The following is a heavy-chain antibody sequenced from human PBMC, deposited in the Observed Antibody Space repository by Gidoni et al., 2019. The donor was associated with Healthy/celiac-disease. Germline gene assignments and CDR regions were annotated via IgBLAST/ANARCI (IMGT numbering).Heavy chain of an antibody. V-gene: IGHV3-15*01. CDR1: GFTFSNAW. CDR2: IKSKTDGGTT. Sequence: EVQLVESGGGLVKPGGSLRLSCAASGFTFSNAWMRWVRQAPGKGLGWVGRIKSKTDGGTTDYAAPVKGRFTISRDDSKNTLYLQMNSLKTEDTAVYYCTTLFDYVFNFYYYYGMDVWGQGTTVTVSS. J-gene: IGHJ6*02. CDR3: TTLFDYVFNFYYYYGMDV. D-gene: IGHD3-16*01.